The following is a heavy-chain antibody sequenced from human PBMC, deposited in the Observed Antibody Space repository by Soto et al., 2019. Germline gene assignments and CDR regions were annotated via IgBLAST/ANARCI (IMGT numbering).Heavy chain of an antibody. D-gene: IGHD3-3*01. V-gene: IGHV4-31*03. J-gene: IGHJ6*02. CDR3: ARDRSLRSGAYGMDV. CDR2: IYYSGST. Sequence: SETLSLTCTVSGGSISSGGYYWSWIRQHPGKGLEWIGYIYYSGSTYYNPSLKSRVTISVDTSKNQFSLKLSSVTAADTAVYYCARDRSLRSGAYGMDVWGQGTTVTVSS. CDR1: GGSISSGGYY.